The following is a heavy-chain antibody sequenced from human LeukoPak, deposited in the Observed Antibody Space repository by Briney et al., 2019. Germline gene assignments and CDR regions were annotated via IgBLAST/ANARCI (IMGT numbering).Heavy chain of an antibody. J-gene: IGHJ4*02. CDR2: IYTGGTT. CDR1: GFTVSSSSY. Sequence: PGGSLRLSCAASGFTVSSSSYMNWVRQAPGKGLEWVSGIYTGGTTYYTDSVKGRFTISRDNPNNTLYLQMHSLRAEDTAVYYCAREISRFGIWGQGTLVTVSS. V-gene: IGHV3-66*01. CDR3: AREISRFGI. D-gene: IGHD3-16*01.